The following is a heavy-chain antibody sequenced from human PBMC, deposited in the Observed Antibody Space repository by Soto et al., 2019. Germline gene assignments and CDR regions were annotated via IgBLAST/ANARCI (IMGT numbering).Heavy chain of an antibody. V-gene: IGHV3-9*01. Sequence: EVQLVESGGGLVQPGRSLRLSCAASGFTFDDYAMHWVRQAPGKGLEWVSGISWNSGSIGYADSVKGRFTISGDNAKNSLYLQMNSLRAEDTALYYCAKDPRNWNYASAPLPLFDYWGQGTLVTVSS. CDR2: ISWNSGSI. D-gene: IGHD1-7*01. CDR3: AKDPRNWNYASAPLPLFDY. J-gene: IGHJ4*02. CDR1: GFTFDDYA.